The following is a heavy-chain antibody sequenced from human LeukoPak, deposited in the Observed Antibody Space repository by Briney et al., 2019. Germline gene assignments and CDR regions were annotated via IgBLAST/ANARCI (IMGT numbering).Heavy chain of an antibody. CDR1: GFTFSRHW. V-gene: IGHV3-74*01. D-gene: IGHD2-2*01. J-gene: IGHJ4*02. Sequence: PGGSLRLSCAASGFTFSRHWMHWVRQAPGKGLVWISRINSDASDTNYADFVKGRFTISRDNAKNTVYLQINSLRDEDTAVYYCARICSSTGCLIPDWGQGTLVTVSS. CDR2: INSDASDT. CDR3: ARICSSTGCLIPD.